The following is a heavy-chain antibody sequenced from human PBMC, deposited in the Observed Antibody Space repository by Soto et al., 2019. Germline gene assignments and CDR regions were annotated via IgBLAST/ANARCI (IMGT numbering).Heavy chain of an antibody. J-gene: IGHJ4*02. V-gene: IGHV3-74*01. CDR1: GFTFSSYW. D-gene: IGHD2-15*01. CDR2: INSDGSST. CDR3: VRTSLVVAAATREDY. Sequence: EVRLVESGGGLVQPGGSLRLSCAASGFTFSSYWMHWVRQAPGKGLVWVSRINSDGSSTSNADSVKGRFTISRDNAKNTLYLQMNSLRAEDTAVYYCVRTSLVVAAATREDYWGQGTLVTVSS.